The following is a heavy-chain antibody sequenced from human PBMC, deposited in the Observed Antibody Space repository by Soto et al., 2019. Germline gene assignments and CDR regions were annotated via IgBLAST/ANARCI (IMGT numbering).Heavy chain of an antibody. V-gene: IGHV3-23*01. CDR3: ARRGSGSYYDY. D-gene: IGHD1-26*01. CDR1: GFTFSSYA. Sequence: EVQLLESGGGLVQPGGSLRLSCAASGFTFSSYAMRWVRQAPGKGLEWVSAISGSGGSTYYTDSVKGRFTVSRDTSKNTLYLQMNSLRAEDTAVYYCARRGSGSYYDYWGQGTLVNVSS. J-gene: IGHJ4*02. CDR2: ISGSGGST.